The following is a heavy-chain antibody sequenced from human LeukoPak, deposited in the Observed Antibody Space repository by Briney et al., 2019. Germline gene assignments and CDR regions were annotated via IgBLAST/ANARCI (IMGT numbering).Heavy chain of an antibody. J-gene: IGHJ4*02. CDR2: IYYSGST. D-gene: IGHD6-13*01. CDR1: AGSTSSSIHY. CDR3: ARDPGIAAAGVYYFDY. V-gene: IGHV4-39*07. Sequence: SETPSLACTVAAGSTSSSIHYWGWARQPPGNWLEWSGTIYYSGSTSYNPSLKSRVTISVDTSKNQFSLKLSSVTAADTAVYYCARDPGIAAAGVYYFDYWGQGTLVTVSS.